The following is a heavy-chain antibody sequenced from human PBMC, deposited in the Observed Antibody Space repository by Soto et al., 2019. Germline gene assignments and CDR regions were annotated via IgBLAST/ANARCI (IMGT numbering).Heavy chain of an antibody. V-gene: IGHV4-30-2*01. Sequence: KPSETLSLTCAVSGDSISSGGYSWSWIRQPPGKGLEWIGYIYHSGSAYYNASLKSRVTMSVDRSKNQFSLNLSSVTAADTAVYYCARKSRNAFDIWGQGTMVTVSS. J-gene: IGHJ3*02. CDR1: GDSISSGGYS. CDR2: IYHSGSA. CDR3: ARKSRNAFDI.